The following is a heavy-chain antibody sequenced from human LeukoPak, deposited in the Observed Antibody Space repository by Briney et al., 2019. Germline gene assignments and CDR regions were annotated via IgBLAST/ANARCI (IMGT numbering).Heavy chain of an antibody. J-gene: IGHJ4*02. CDR1: GFTFSSYA. V-gene: IGHV3-64*01. CDR3: ARDLRVAAAGNDDY. Sequence: GGSLRLSCAASGFTFSSYAMHWVRQAPGKGLEYVSAISSNGGSTYYANSVKGRFTISRDNSKNTLYLQMGSLRAEDMAVYYCARDLRVAAAGNDDYWGQGTLVTVSS. D-gene: IGHD6-13*01. CDR2: ISSNGGST.